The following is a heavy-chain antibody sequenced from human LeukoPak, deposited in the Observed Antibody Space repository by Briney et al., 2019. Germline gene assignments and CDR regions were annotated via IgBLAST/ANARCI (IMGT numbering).Heavy chain of an antibody. CDR2: ISWDGGST. J-gene: IGHJ4*02. CDR3: AKGTGYDSSGPADY. CDR1: GFTFDDYT. D-gene: IGHD3-22*01. Sequence: GGSLRLSRAASGFTFDDYTVHWVRQAPGKGLEWVSLISWDGGSTYYADSVKGRFTISRDNSKNSLYLQMNSLRTEDTALYYCAKGTGYDSSGPADYWGQGTLVTVSS. V-gene: IGHV3-43*01.